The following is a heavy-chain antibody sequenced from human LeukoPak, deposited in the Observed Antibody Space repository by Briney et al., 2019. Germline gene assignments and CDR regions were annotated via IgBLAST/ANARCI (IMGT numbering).Heavy chain of an antibody. V-gene: IGHV4-30-2*01. D-gene: IGHD3-22*01. Sequence: SETLSLTCAVSGGSISSGGYYWSWIRQHPGKGLEWIGYIYHSGSTYYNPSLKSRVTISVDRSKNQFSLKLSSVTAADTAVYYCARGPSYDSSGYYVAFDIWGQGTMVTVSS. CDR1: GGSISSGGYY. CDR2: IYHSGST. CDR3: ARGPSYDSSGYYVAFDI. J-gene: IGHJ3*02.